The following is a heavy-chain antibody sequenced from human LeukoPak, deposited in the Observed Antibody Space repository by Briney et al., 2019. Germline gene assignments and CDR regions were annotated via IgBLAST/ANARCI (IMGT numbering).Heavy chain of an antibody. Sequence: GRSLRLSCAASGFTFSSYGMHWVRQAPGKGLEWVAVIWYDGSNKYYPDFVQGRFTISRDNSKNTLYLQVNSLRAEDTAVYYCARDRSMSGWYIDLWGRGTLVTVSS. J-gene: IGHJ2*01. D-gene: IGHD2/OR15-2a*01. CDR3: ARDRSMSGWYIDL. CDR2: IWYDGSNK. CDR1: GFTFSSYG. V-gene: IGHV3-33*01.